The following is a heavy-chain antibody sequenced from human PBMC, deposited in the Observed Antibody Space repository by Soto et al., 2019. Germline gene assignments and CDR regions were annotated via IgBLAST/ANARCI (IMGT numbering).Heavy chain of an antibody. J-gene: IGHJ4*02. D-gene: IGHD4-4*01. V-gene: IGHV1-69*13. CDR3: ARLQYRESPGIDY. Sequence: ASVKVSCKASGGTFSSYAISWVREAPGQGLEWMGGIIPIFGTANYAQKFQGRVTITADESTSTAYMELSSLRSEDTAVYYCARLQYRESPGIDYWGQGTLVTVSS. CDR1: GGTFSSYA. CDR2: IIPIFGTA.